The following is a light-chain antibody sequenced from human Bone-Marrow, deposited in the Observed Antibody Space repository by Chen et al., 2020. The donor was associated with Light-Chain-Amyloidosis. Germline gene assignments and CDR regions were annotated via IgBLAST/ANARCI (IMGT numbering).Light chain of an antibody. CDR1: SSNIGPNS. Sequence: QSVLTQPPSASGTPGQRVTISCSGSSSNIGPNSVFWYQQLPGTPPKLLLYRTHQRPSGVPDRFSGSKSGTSASLAISGLRSEDEADYYCAAWDDSLSGWVFGGGTKLTVL. CDR3: AAWDDSLSGWV. V-gene: IGLV1-47*01. CDR2: RTH. J-gene: IGLJ3*02.